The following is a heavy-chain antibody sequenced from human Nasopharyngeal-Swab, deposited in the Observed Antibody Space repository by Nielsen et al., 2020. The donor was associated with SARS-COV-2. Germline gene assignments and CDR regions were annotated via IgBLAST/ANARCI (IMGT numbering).Heavy chain of an antibody. CDR2: IGGDGGST. V-gene: IGHV3-23*01. CDR1: GFTFSNYA. CDR3: AKDRQWLAIEY. J-gene: IGHJ4*02. Sequence: GGSLRLSCVASGFTFSNYAMNWVRQAPGKRLEWASVIGGDGGSTYYADSVKGRFTISRDNSKSTLYLQMNSLRAEDTAVYYCAKDRQWLAIEYWGQGILVAVSS. D-gene: IGHD6-19*01.